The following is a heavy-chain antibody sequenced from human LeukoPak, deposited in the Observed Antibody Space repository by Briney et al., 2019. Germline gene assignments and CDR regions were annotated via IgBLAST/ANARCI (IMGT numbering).Heavy chain of an antibody. D-gene: IGHD3-22*01. CDR3: ARWSSNYYDSSGRWFDP. Sequence: SETLSLTCAVYGGSFSGYYWSWIRQPPGRGLEWIGEINHSGSTNYNPSLKSRVTISVDTSKNQFSLKLTSVTAADTAVYYCARWSSNYYDSSGRWFDPWGQGTLVTVSS. CDR1: GGSFSGYY. J-gene: IGHJ5*02. CDR2: INHSGST. V-gene: IGHV4-34*01.